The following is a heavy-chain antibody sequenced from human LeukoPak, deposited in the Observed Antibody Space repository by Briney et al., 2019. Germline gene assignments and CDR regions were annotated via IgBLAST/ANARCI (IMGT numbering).Heavy chain of an antibody. CDR3: ARARAAMGDAFDI. D-gene: IGHD5-18*01. CDR1: GGSISGFH. J-gene: IGHJ3*02. Sequence: SETLSLTCTVSGGSISGFHWSWIRQAPGKGLEWIGYIYYSGSTNYNPSLKSRVTISVDTSKNQFSLKLSSMTAADTAVYYCARARAAMGDAFDICGQGTMVTVSS. CDR2: IYYSGST. V-gene: IGHV4-59*01.